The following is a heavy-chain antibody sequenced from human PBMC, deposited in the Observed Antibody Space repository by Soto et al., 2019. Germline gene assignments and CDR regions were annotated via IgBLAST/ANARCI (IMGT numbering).Heavy chain of an antibody. CDR3: AKVEFWFFDY. CDR1: GFTFSNYA. J-gene: IGHJ4*02. V-gene: IGHV3-23*01. D-gene: IGHD3-3*01. Sequence: GSLRLSCAASGFTFSNYALSWVRQAPGKGLEWVSAIVGGGGSTYYADSVKGRFTISRDNSKSMVYLQMNSLRAEDTAMYYCAKVEFWFFDYWGQLALVTVPS. CDR2: IVGGGGST.